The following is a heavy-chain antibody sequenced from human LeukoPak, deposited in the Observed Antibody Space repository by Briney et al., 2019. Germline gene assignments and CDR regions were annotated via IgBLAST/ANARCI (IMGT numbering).Heavy chain of an antibody. Sequence: GGSLRLSCAASGFTVSSNYMSWVRQAPGKGLEWVSAISGSGGSTYYADSVKGRFTISRDNSKNTLYLQMNSLRAEDTAVYYCAKTFSSSWYVYYYGMDVWGQGTTVTVSS. D-gene: IGHD6-13*01. V-gene: IGHV3-23*01. J-gene: IGHJ6*02. CDR1: GFTVSSNY. CDR2: ISGSGGST. CDR3: AKTFSSSWYVYYYGMDV.